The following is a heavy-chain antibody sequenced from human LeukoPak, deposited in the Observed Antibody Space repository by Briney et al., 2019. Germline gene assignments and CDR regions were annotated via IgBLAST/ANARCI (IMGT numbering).Heavy chain of an antibody. D-gene: IGHD3-10*01. CDR2: IYHSGST. Sequence: SETLSLTCAVSGGSISSGGYSWSWIRQPPGKGLEWIGCIYHSGSTYYNPSLKSRVTISVDRSKNQFSLKLSSVTAADTAVYYCARGQGVFDYWGQGTLVTVSS. V-gene: IGHV4-30-2*01. CDR3: ARGQGVFDY. J-gene: IGHJ4*02. CDR1: GGSISSGGYS.